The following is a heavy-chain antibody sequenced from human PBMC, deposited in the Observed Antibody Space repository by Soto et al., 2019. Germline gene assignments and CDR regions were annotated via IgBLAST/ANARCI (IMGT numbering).Heavy chain of an antibody. Sequence: SETLSLTCTVSGGSISSYYWSWTRQPPGKGLEWIGYIYYSGSTNYNPSLKSRVTISVDTSKNQFSLKLSSVNAADTAVYYCARELTGYYFDYWGQGTLVTVSS. CDR1: GGSISSYY. CDR3: ARELTGYYFDY. V-gene: IGHV4-59*01. CDR2: IYYSGST. J-gene: IGHJ4*02. D-gene: IGHD7-27*01.